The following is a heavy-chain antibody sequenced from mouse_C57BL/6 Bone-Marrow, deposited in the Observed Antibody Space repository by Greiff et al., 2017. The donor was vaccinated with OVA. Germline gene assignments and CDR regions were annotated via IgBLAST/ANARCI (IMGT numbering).Heavy chain of an antibody. J-gene: IGHJ2*01. CDR1: GFNIKDYY. CDR3: TTLYYYGSSLDY. Sequence: EVKLQESGAELVRPGASVKLSCTASGFNIKDYYMHWVKQRPEQGLECIGRIAPEDGDTEYAPKFQGKATMTADTSSNTAYLQLSSLTSEDTAVYYCTTLYYYGSSLDYWGQGTTLTVSA. D-gene: IGHD1-1*01. V-gene: IGHV14-1*01. CDR2: IAPEDGDT.